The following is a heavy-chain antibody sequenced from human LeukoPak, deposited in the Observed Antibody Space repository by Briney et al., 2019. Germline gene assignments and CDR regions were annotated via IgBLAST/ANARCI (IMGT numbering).Heavy chain of an antibody. V-gene: IGHV4-38-2*02. D-gene: IGHD1-26*01. Sequence: SETLSLTCTVSGYSISSDYYWGWIRQPPGKGLEWIGSIYHSGSTYYKPSLKSRVTISVDTSKNQFSLRLRSVTAADTAVYYCARGKSRGSHIDHWGQGTLVTVSS. CDR2: IYHSGST. J-gene: IGHJ4*02. CDR3: ARGKSRGSHIDH. CDR1: GYSISSDYY.